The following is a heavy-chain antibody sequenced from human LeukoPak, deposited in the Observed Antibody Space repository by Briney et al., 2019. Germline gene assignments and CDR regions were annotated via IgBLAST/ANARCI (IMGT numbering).Heavy chain of an antibody. CDR1: GFTFSSYS. Sequence: GGSLRLSCAASGFTFSSYSMNLVRQAPGKGLEWVSSISSSSSYIYYADSVKGRFTISRDNAKNSLYLQMNSLRAEDTAVYYCARSAYYDFWSGYYFDYWGQGTLVTVSS. D-gene: IGHD3-3*01. CDR3: ARSAYYDFWSGYYFDY. J-gene: IGHJ4*02. V-gene: IGHV3-21*01. CDR2: ISSSSSYI.